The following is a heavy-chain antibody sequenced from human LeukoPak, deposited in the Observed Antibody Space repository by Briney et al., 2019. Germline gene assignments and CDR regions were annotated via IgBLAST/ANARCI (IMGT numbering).Heavy chain of an antibody. Sequence: ASVKVSCKASGYSFTTFAMNWVRQAPGQGLEWMGWINTNIGNPTYAQDFTGRFVFSLDTPVTTTFLEISSLKAEDTAIYYCARSSWIQQSSDFWGQGTLVTVSS. J-gene: IGHJ4*02. CDR2: INTNIGNP. D-gene: IGHD5-18*01. CDR1: GYSFTTFA. CDR3: ARSSWIQQSSDF. V-gene: IGHV7-4-1*02.